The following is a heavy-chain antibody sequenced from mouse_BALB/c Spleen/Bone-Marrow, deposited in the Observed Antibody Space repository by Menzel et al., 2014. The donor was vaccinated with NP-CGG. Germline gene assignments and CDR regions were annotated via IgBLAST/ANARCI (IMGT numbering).Heavy chain of an antibody. CDR3: AREGYDRRMVY. V-gene: IGHV5-9-4*01. J-gene: IGHJ4*01. D-gene: IGHD2-2*01. Sequence: EVQRVESGGGLVKPGGSLKLSCAASGFTFSSSAMSLVRQSPEKRLEWVAEISSGGSYTYYPDTVTGRFTISRDNAKNTLYLEMSSLRSEDTAMYYCAREGYDRRMVYWGQGTSVTVSS. CDR1: GFTFSSSA. CDR2: ISSGGSYT.